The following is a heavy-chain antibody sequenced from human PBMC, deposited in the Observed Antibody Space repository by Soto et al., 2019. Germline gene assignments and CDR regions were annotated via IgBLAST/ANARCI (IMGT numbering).Heavy chain of an antibody. J-gene: IGHJ4*03. Sequence: SGPTLVNPTETLRLTCSFPGFHPTARPVVLGWFRQPPGGALECLASVNWEKNKRYSQSLRSRLTITKDTPNTQVALMVTNMDPVDTATYYCAHRLGGYTWNDGYLDYWGQGILVTVSS. V-gene: IGHV2-5*02. D-gene: IGHD1-20*01. CDR1: GFHPTARPVV. CDR2: VNWEKNK. CDR3: AHRLGGYTWNDGYLDY.